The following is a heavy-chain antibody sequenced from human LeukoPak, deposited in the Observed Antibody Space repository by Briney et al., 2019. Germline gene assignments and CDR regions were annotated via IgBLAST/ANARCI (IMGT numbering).Heavy chain of an antibody. V-gene: IGHV4-59*01. CDR1: GGSISSYH. CDR3: AREGGSYPNWFDP. J-gene: IGHJ5*02. CDR2: IYYSGST. D-gene: IGHD1-26*01. Sequence: SETLSLTCTVSGGSISSYHWSWIRQPPGKGLEWIGYIYYSGSTNYNPSLKSRVTISVGTSKNQFSLKLSSVTAADTAVYYCAREGGSYPNWFDPWGQGTLVTVSS.